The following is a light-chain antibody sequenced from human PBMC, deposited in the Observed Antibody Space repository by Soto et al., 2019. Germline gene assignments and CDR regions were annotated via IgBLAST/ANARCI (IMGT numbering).Light chain of an antibody. J-gene: IGKJ1*01. CDR1: QTISSW. V-gene: IGKV1-5*03. CDR2: KAS. CDR3: PHSNCYSDA. Sequence: LFGDLGARVTMTCRASQTISSWLDWYQQKPGKAPKLLIYKASTLKSGVPSRFSGSGSGTEYTLTISSLPPDYRATYYCPHSNCYSDACGQGTKVDIK.